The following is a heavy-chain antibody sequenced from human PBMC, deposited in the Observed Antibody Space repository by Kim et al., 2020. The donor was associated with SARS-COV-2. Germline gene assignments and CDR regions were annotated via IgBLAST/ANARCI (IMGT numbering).Heavy chain of an antibody. CDR3: AGTLSPYYYGSGTLYGMDV. Sequence: SETLSLTCTVSGGSISSYYWSWIRQPAGKGLEWIGRIYTSGSTNYNPSLKSRVTMSVDTSKNQFSLKLSSVTAADTAAYYCAGTLSPYYYGSGTLYGMDVWGQGTTVTVSS. J-gene: IGHJ6*02. CDR1: GGSISSYY. V-gene: IGHV4-4*07. D-gene: IGHD3-10*01. CDR2: IYTSGST.